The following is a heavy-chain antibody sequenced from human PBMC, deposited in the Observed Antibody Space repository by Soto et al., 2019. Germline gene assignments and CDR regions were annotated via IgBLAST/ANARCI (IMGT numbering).Heavy chain of an antibody. V-gene: IGHV6-1*01. CDR3: ARGSWDDVSGHYYMDV. D-gene: IGHD1-1*01. J-gene: IGHJ6*03. CDR2: TYYRSKWYF. Sequence: QVQLQLSGPGLVTPSQTLSLTCAISGDSVSSNSAGWNWIRQTPSRGLEWLGRTYYRSKWYFNYAVSGESRITINPDTSKNQCSLQLSSVTPDDTAVYYCARGSWDDVSGHYYMDVWGKGTTVTVSS. CDR1: GDSVSSNSAG.